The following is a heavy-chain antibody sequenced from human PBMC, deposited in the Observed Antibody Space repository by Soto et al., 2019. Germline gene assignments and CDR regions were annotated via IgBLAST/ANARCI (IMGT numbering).Heavy chain of an antibody. V-gene: IGHV4-34*01. CDR3: ARADRTLVTSYSLDV. Sequence: PSETLSLTCAVYGGSFSGYYWTWIRQPPGKGLEWIGEINHSGTINFNPSLKSRLTISLDTSKKHFSLNLSSVTDADTAAYYCARADRTLVTSYSLDVWGQGTTVTVSS. CDR2: INHSGTI. CDR1: GGSFSGYY. D-gene: IGHD2-21*02. J-gene: IGHJ6*02.